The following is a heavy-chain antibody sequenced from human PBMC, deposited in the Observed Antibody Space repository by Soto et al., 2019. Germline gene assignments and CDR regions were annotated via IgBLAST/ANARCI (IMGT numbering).Heavy chain of an antibody. CDR2: IYYSGST. Sequence: SETLSLTCPVSGGSISGGGYYWCWIRPRPAMGLELFVVIYYSGSTYYNPSLKSRVTISVDTSINQFSLKLSSVTAADTAVYYCASFLSGGPPGFLTFDYWGQGTLVTVSS. D-gene: IGHD3-10*01. J-gene: IGHJ4*02. CDR3: ASFLSGGPPGFLTFDY. CDR1: GGSISGGGYY. V-gene: IGHV4-31*03.